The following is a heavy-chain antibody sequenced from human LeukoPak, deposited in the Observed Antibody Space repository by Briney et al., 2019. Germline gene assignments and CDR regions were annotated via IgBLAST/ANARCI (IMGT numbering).Heavy chain of an antibody. J-gene: IGHJ4*02. Sequence: PSETLSLTCTVSGGSISSYYWSWIRQPPGKGLEWIGYIYYSGSTNYNPSLKSRVTISVDTSKNQFSLKLSSVTAADTAVYYCARVDTAMAYWGQGTLVTVSS. CDR3: ARVDTAMAY. CDR2: IYYSGST. D-gene: IGHD5-18*01. V-gene: IGHV4-59*01. CDR1: GGSISSYY.